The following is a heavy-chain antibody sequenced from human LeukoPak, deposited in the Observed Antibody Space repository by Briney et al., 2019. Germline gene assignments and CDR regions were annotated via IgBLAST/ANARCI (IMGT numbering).Heavy chain of an antibody. V-gene: IGHV3-73*01. CDR2: IRSKANSYAI. D-gene: IGHD5-12*01. J-gene: IGHJ4*02. CDR1: GFTFSGSA. Sequence: GGSLRLSCAASGFTFSGSAMHWVRQASGKGLEWVGRIRSKANSYAIAYAASVKGRFTISRDDSKNTAYLQMNSLKTEDTAVYYCTRHAFGYDSSRVTDYWGQGTLVTVSS. CDR3: TRHAFGYDSSRVTDY.